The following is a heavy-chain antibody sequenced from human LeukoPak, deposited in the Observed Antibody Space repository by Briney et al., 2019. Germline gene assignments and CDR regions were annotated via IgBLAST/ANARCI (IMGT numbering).Heavy chain of an antibody. Sequence: QPGGSLRLSCSASGFTFSSSAMSWVRQAPGKGLEWVSVISGTGVSTYYAESVKGRFTISRDNSKNTLYLQMNSLRAEDTAVYYCASSWQHQPHLFGEDYWGQGTLVTVSS. CDR1: GFTFSSSA. CDR3: ASSWQHQPHLFGEDY. J-gene: IGHJ4*02. V-gene: IGHV3-23*01. CDR2: ISGTGVST. D-gene: IGHD3-10*02.